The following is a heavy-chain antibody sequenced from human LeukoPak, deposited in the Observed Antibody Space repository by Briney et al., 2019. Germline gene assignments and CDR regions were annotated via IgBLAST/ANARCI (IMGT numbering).Heavy chain of an antibody. CDR2: IWYDGSNK. Sequence: QPGGSLRLSCAASGLIFSGYGMHWVRQAPGKGLEWVAVIWYDGSNKYYTDSVKGRFTISRDNSKNTLYLQMNSLRVEDTAVYYCARWGSGKSFDYWGQGTLVTVSS. CDR1: GLIFSGYG. V-gene: IGHV3-33*01. D-gene: IGHD3-10*01. J-gene: IGHJ4*02. CDR3: ARWGSGKSFDY.